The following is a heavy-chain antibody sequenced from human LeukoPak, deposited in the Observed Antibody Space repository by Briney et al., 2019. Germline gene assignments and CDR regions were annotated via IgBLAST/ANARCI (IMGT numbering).Heavy chain of an antibody. Sequence: PGGSLRLSCAASGFTFDDYAMHWVRQAPGKGLEWVSGISWNSGSIGYADSVKGRFTISRDNAKNSLYLQMNSLRAEDTALYYCAKCLLEVGAALGSDFDIWGQGPMVPVAS. CDR2: ISWNSGSI. CDR3: AKCLLEVGAALGSDFDI. CDR1: GFTFDDYA. J-gene: IGHJ3*02. D-gene: IGHD1-26*01. V-gene: IGHV3-9*01.